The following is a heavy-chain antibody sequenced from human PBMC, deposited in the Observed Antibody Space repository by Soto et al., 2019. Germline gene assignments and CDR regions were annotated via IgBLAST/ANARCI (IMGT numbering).Heavy chain of an antibody. J-gene: IGHJ3*02. V-gene: IGHV1-18*01. D-gene: IGHD6-13*01. CDR3: ARDLLYSTRSTVRFDI. Sequence: VQLVQSGVEVKKPGASVKVSCKASGYTFTNYGISWVRQAPGQGLEWMGWINTYNGNTNYAQKVQGRATMTTETSKSTAYKELRSLRSDDTAVYYCARDLLYSTRSTVRFDIWGQGTMLTVSS. CDR1: GYTFTNYG. CDR2: INTYNGNT.